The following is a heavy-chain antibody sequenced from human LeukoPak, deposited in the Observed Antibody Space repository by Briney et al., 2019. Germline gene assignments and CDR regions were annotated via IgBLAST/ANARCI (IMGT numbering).Heavy chain of an antibody. D-gene: IGHD2-15*01. CDR2: VSSSGGSA. V-gene: IGHV3-23*01. Sequence: QPGGSLRLSCAASGFTFSSYAVSWVRQAPGQGLEWVSAVSSSGGSAYYADSVKGRFTISRDNSKNTVYLQVNSLRAEDTAVYYCARACSGGSSYLAAFDIWGQGTMVTVSS. CDR1: GFTFSSYA. J-gene: IGHJ3*02. CDR3: ARACSGGSSYLAAFDI.